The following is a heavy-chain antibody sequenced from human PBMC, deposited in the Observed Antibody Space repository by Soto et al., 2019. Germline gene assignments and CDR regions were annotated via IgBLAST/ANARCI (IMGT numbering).Heavy chain of an antibody. J-gene: IGHJ5*02. D-gene: IGHD7-27*01. CDR1: GYTFTGYY. CDR3: ALTGTSQNWFDP. CDR2: INPNSGGT. Sequence: QVPLVQSGAEVKKPGASVKVSCKASGYTFTGYYMHWVRQAPGQGLEWMGWINPNSGGTNYAQKFQGWVTMTRDTSNSTAYMELSRLRSYDTGVYYCALTGTSQNWFDPWGQGTLVTVSS. V-gene: IGHV1-2*04.